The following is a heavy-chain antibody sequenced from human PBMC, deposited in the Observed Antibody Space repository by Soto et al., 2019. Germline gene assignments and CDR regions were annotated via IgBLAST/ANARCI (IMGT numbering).Heavy chain of an antibody. CDR1: GYTFTSYG. D-gene: IGHD2-15*01. CDR2: ISAYNGNT. V-gene: IGHV1-18*01. J-gene: IGHJ6*01. Sequence: ASVKVSCKASGYTFTSYGISWVRQAPGQGLEWMGWISAYNGNTNYAQKLQGRVTMTTDTSTSTAYMELRSLRSDDTAVYYCARVGRSCSGGRCYSYYYYGMDDWGQGTTVTVSS. CDR3: ARVGRSCSGGRCYSYYYYGMDD.